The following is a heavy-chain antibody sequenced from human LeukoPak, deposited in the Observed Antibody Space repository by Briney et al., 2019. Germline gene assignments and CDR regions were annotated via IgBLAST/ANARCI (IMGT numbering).Heavy chain of an antibody. CDR2: ISYDGSNK. CDR3: AKEGGATHGY. Sequence: PGGSLRLSCAASGFTFSSYGMHWVRQAPGKGLEWVAVISYDGSNKYYADSVKGRFTISRDNSKNTLYLQMNSLRAEDTAVYYCAKEGGATHGYWGQGTLVTVFS. J-gene: IGHJ4*02. D-gene: IGHD1-26*01. CDR1: GFTFSSYG. V-gene: IGHV3-30*18.